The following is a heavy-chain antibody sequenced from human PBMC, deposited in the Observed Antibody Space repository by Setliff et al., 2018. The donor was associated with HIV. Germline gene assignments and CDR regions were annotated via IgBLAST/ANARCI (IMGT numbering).Heavy chain of an antibody. CDR3: ARAAYIGTYVWEPATDL. CDR1: SGSMTGHY. D-gene: IGHD1-26*01. CDR2: LHSPGSSRVSDTP. J-gene: IGHJ2*01. V-gene: IGHV4-4*08. Sequence: PSETLSLTCSVSSGSMTGHYGTGVRQPPGKGLEWIGYLHSPGSSRVSDTPTYNPSLESRLTILVDTSRNQFSLNLGSVTAADTDVYYCARAAYIGTYVWEPATDLWGRGTLVTVSS.